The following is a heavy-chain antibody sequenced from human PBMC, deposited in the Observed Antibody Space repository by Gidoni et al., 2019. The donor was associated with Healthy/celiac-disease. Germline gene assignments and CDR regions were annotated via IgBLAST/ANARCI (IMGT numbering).Heavy chain of an antibody. Sequence: QVQLQESGPGLVKSSQTLSLTCTVSGGSISSGSYYWSWIRQPAGKGLEWIGRIYTSGSTNYNPSLTSRFTISVDTSKNQFSLKLSSVTAADTAVYYCARDLTNYYDSSGQGAFDIWGQGTMVTVSS. CDR1: GGSISSGSYY. CDR3: ARDLTNYYDSSGQGAFDI. J-gene: IGHJ3*02. CDR2: IYTSGST. D-gene: IGHD3-22*01. V-gene: IGHV4-61*02.